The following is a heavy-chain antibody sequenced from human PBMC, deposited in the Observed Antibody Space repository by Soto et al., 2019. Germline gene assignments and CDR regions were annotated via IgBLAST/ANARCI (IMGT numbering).Heavy chain of an antibody. V-gene: IGHV1-8*01. Sequence: ASVKVSCKASGYTFTSYDINWVRQATGQGLEWMGWMNPNSGNTGYAQKFQGRVTMTRNTSISTAYMELSSLRSEDTAVYYCAVTYYYGSGSYLDAFDIWGQGTMVTVSS. CDR3: AVTYYYGSGSYLDAFDI. D-gene: IGHD3-10*01. CDR1: GYTFTSYD. J-gene: IGHJ3*02. CDR2: MNPNSGNT.